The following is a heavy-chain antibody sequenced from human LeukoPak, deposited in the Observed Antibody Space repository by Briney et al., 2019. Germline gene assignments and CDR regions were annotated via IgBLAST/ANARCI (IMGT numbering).Heavy chain of an antibody. D-gene: IGHD4-17*01. Sequence: PGGSLRLSCAASGFTFSSYGMHWVRQAPGKGLEWVAFIRYDGSDKYYADSVKGRFTISRDNSNNTLYLQMNSLRAEDTAVYYCAKDTGTHGLGYFDYWGQGTLVTVSS. CDR2: IRYDGSDK. J-gene: IGHJ4*02. CDR3: AKDTGTHGLGYFDY. CDR1: GFTFSSYG. V-gene: IGHV3-30*02.